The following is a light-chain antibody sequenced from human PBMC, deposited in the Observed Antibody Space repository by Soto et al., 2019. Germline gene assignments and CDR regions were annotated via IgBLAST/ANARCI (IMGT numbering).Light chain of an antibody. V-gene: IGKV3-20*01. J-gene: IGKJ3*01. Sequence: EIVLTQSPGTLSLSPWXRATHSCRASQSVTINYLAWYQQKPGQAPRLLIYGASTRATGIPDRFTGSGSGTDFTLTIIRLXPEDFAVHFCQQYGSSPFTFGPGTKVDIK. CDR2: GAS. CDR1: QSVTINY. CDR3: QQYGSSPFT.